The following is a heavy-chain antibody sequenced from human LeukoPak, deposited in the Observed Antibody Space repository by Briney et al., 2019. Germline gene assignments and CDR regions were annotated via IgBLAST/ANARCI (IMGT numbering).Heavy chain of an antibody. J-gene: IGHJ3*02. D-gene: IGHD2-2*01. Sequence: ASVKVSCKASGGAFSSYTISWVRQAPGQGLGWMGRIIPILGIANYAQKFQGRVTITADKSTSTAYVELSSLRSEDTAVYYCARAVPGYCSSTSCHHDAFDIWGQGTMVTVSS. CDR1: GGAFSSYT. CDR2: IIPILGIA. CDR3: ARAVPGYCSSTSCHHDAFDI. V-gene: IGHV1-69*02.